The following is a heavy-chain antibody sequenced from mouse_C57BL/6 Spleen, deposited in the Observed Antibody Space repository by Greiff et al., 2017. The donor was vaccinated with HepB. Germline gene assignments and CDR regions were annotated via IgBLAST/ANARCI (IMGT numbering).Heavy chain of an antibody. D-gene: IGHD1-1*01. CDR2: IDPSDSYT. CDR3: ARGYYGSSPWYFDV. Sequence: QVQLQQPGAELVKPGASVKLSCKASGYTFTSYWMQWVTQRPGQGLEWIGEIDPSDSYTNYNQKFKGKATLTVDTSSSTAYMQLSSLTSEDSAVYYCARGYYGSSPWYFDVWGTGTTVTVSS. V-gene: IGHV1-50*01. CDR1: GYTFTSYW. J-gene: IGHJ1*03.